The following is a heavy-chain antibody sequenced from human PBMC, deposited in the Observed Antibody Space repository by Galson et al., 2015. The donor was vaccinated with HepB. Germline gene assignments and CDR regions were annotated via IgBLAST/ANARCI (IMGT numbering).Heavy chain of an antibody. CDR2: ISSSSSYI. Sequence: SLRLSCAASGFTFSSYSMNWVRQAPGKGLEWVSSISSSSSYIYYADSVKGRFTISRDNAKNSLYLQMNSLRAEDTAVYYCARGGWESGVVVIAILHYYYYMDVWGKGTTVTVSS. V-gene: IGHV3-21*01. D-gene: IGHD2-21*01. CDR1: GFTFSSYS. J-gene: IGHJ6*03. CDR3: ARGGWESGVVVIAILHYYYYMDV.